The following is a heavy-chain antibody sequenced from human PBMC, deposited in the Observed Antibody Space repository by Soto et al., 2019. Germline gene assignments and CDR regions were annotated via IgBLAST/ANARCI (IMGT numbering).Heavy chain of an antibody. CDR2: LYHSGST. Sequence: SQTTAHTTTVCDGAISSALYSFTWVKPPPGKGLEWSGYLYHSGSTYYIPSLKSRVSISVDRSKNEFSLKLSSVTAADTAVYSCDRAQYGDYGYAMDVSGQGTTVTSPQ. V-gene: IGHV4-30-2*01. CDR3: DRAQYGDYGYAMDV. J-gene: IGHJ6*01. D-gene: IGHD4-17*01. CDR1: DGAISSALYS.